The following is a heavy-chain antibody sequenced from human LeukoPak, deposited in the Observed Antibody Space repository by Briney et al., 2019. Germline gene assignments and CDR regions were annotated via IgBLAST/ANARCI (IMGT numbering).Heavy chain of an antibody. CDR2: IVVGSGNT. J-gene: IGHJ3*02. CDR1: GFTFTSSA. V-gene: IGHV1-58*02. D-gene: IGHD3-16*02. Sequence: ASVKVSCKASGFTFTSSAMQWVRQARGQRLEWIGWIVVGSGNTNYAQKFQERVTITRDMSTSTAYMELSSLRSEDTAVYYCAAAHYDYVWGSYRCIPDDAFDIWGQGTMVTVSS. CDR3: AAAHYDYVWGSYRCIPDDAFDI.